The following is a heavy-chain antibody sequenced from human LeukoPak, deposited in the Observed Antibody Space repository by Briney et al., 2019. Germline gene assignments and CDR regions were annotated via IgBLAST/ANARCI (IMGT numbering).Heavy chain of an antibody. J-gene: IGHJ4*02. Sequence: GGSLRLSCAASGFTFINYWMSWVRQAPGKGLEWVANMKQDGSVKYYVDSMKGRFTISRDNAKNSLCLQMSGLRAEDTAVYFCARIGYSSSSFDYWGQGVLVTVYS. V-gene: IGHV3-7*03. CDR1: GFTFINYW. CDR2: MKQDGSVK. D-gene: IGHD6-6*01. CDR3: ARIGYSSSSFDY.